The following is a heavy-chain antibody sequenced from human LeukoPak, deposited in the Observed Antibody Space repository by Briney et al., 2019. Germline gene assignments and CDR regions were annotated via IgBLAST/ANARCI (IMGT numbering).Heavy chain of an antibody. CDR3: ARDGETAAPWALDL. CDR1: GFTFSDYY. J-gene: IGHJ3*01. Sequence: GGSLRLSCAASGFTFSDYYMSWIRQAPGKGLEWVSYISSSGSTIYYADSVKGRFTISRDNAKNSLYLQLTSLRVEDMGIYDCARDGETAAPWALDLWGQGTMVTVSS. V-gene: IGHV3-11*04. D-gene: IGHD3-10*01. CDR2: ISSSGSTI.